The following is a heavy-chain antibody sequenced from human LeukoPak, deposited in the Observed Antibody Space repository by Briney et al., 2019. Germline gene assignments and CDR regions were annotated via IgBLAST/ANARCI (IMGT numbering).Heavy chain of an antibody. V-gene: IGHV3-21*01. CDR1: GFTFSSYS. J-gene: IGHJ3*02. Sequence: PGGSLRLSCAASGFTFSSYSMNWVRQAPGKGLEWVSSISSSSSYIYYADSVKGRFTISRDNAKNSLYLQMNSLRAEDTAVYYCARDQWELLRGAFDIWGQGTMVTVSS. D-gene: IGHD1-26*01. CDR2: ISSSSSYI. CDR3: ARDQWELLRGAFDI.